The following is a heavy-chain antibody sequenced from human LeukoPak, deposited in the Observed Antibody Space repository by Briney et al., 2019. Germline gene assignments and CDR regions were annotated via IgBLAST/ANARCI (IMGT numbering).Heavy chain of an antibody. CDR2: INQSGST. J-gene: IGHJ6*03. CDR1: GGSFSDYY. Sequence: SETLSLTCAVYGGSFSDYYWNWIRQPPGKGLEWSGEINQSGSTNYNPSLKSRVTISVDTSKKQFSLNLSPVTAADTAVYYCAAGCSSTSCYWYYYTDVWGKGTTVTDSS. D-gene: IGHD2-2*01. V-gene: IGHV4-34*01. CDR3: AAGCSSTSCYWYYYTDV.